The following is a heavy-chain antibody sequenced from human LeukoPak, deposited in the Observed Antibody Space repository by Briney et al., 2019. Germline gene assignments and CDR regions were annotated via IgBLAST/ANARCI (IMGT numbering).Heavy chain of an antibody. CDR1: GFTFSNYG. J-gene: IGHJ3*02. CDR3: AKSYGGNFLDAFDI. Sequence: GGSLRLSCATSGFTFSNYGMDWVRQAPGKGLEWVAIIWFDGTNKYYADSVKGRFTISRDNSKNTLYLQMNSLRAEDTAVYYCAKSYGGNFLDAFDIWGQGTMVTVSS. CDR2: IWFDGTNK. D-gene: IGHD4-23*01. V-gene: IGHV3-30*02.